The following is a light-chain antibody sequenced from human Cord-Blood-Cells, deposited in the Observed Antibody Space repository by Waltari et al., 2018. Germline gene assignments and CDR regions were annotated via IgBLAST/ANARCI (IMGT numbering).Light chain of an antibody. V-gene: IGKV4-1*01. CDR3: QQYYSTPYS. CDR1: QSVLYSSNNKNY. J-gene: IGKJ2*03. Sequence: DIVMTQSPDSLAVSLGERATINCKSSQSVLYSSNNKNYLAWYQQKPGQPPKLLIYWASTRGSGVPDRVSGSGSGTDFTLTNSSLQAEDVAVYYCQQYYSTPYSFGQGTKLEIK. CDR2: WAS.